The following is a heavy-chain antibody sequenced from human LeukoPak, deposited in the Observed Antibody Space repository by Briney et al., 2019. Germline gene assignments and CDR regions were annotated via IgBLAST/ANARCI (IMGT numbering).Heavy chain of an antibody. CDR2: IRSNPDGGTP. CDR1: GFTFSNAW. J-gene: IGHJ4*02. CDR3: TTYYNAYFDQ. V-gene: IGHV3-15*01. D-gene: IGHD3-10*01. Sequence: GGSLRLSCAASGFTFSNAWMNWVRQAPGKGLEWVGRIRSNPDGGTPDYAAPVQGRFTISRDDSKNTLYLQINSLRSEDTALYHCTTYYNAYFDQWGQGTLVTVSS.